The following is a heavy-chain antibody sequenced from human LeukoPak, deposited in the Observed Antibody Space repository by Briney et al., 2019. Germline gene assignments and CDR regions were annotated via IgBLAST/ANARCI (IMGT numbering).Heavy chain of an antibody. J-gene: IGHJ5*02. Sequence: GASENVSCKASGYTFTSYAMHWVRQAPGQRLEWMGWINAGNGNTKYSQKFQGKVTITRDTSASTAYMELSSLRSEDTAVYYCARARITMVRGGSENWFDPWGQGTLVTVSS. CDR1: GYTFTSYA. CDR3: ARARITMVRGGSENWFDP. D-gene: IGHD3-10*01. V-gene: IGHV1-3*01. CDR2: INAGNGNT.